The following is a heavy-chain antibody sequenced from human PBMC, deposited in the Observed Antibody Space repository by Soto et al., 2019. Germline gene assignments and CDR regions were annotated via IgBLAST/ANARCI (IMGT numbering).Heavy chain of an antibody. V-gene: IGHV1-18*01. CDR1: GYTFTRYG. CDR3: AXXXXYXTXSPQDV. CDR2: INTYNGNT. J-gene: IGHJ6*02. Sequence: QVQLVQSGAEVKNPGASVKVSCKASGYTFTRYGIGWARQAPGQGLEWMGWINTYNGNTNYAQNVQGRVTLTTDTSTSTAYMELRSLRSNDTAIYYCAXXXXYXTXSPQDVWGQGTTVIVSS.